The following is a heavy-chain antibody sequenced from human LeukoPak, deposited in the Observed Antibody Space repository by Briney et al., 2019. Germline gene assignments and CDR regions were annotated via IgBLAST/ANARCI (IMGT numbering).Heavy chain of an antibody. V-gene: IGHV4-39*07. CDR1: GGSISSSSYY. D-gene: IGHD1-26*01. J-gene: IGHJ5*02. CDR3: ARENWALYSGSYYESDLGLTRSTRFDP. Sequence: SETLSLTCTVSGGSISSSSYYWGWIRQPPGKGLEWIGSIYYSGSTYYNPSLKSRVTISVDTSKNQFSLKLSSETAADTAVYYCARENWALYSGSYYESDLGLTRSTRFDPWGQGTLVTVSS. CDR2: IYYSGST.